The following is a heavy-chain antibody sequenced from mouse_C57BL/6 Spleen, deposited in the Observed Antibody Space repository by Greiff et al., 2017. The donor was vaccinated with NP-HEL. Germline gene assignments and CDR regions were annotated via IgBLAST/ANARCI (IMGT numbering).Heavy chain of an antibody. V-gene: IGHV1-18*01. CDR1: GYTFTDYN. D-gene: IGHD1-1*01. Sequence: VQLQQSGPELVKPGASVKIPCKASGYTFTDYNMDWVKQSHGKSLEWIGDINPNNGGTIYNQKFKGKATLTVDKSSSTAYMELRSLTSEDTAVYYCATTDGSSSPGAYWGQGTLVTVSA. CDR2: INPNNGGT. CDR3: ATTDGSSSPGAY. J-gene: IGHJ3*01.